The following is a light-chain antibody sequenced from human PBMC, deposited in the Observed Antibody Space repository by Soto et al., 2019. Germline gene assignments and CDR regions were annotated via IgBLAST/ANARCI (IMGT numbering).Light chain of an antibody. Sequence: EREKTQSRSTPSQSKEERATLSCRASQSVSSNLAWYQQKPGQAPRLLIYGASTRATGVPARFSGIGSGTEFNLTISSLQSEDFAVYYCQHYHNWPPWTFGQGTKVDIK. CDR2: GAS. CDR1: QSVSSN. J-gene: IGKJ1*01. V-gene: IGKV3-15*01. CDR3: QHYHNWPPWT.